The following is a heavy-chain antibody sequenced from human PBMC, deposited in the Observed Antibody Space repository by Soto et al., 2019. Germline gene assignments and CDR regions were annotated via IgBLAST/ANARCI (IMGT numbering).Heavy chain of an antibody. CDR3: ARVYVGRWMVRGVPVGGMDV. CDR1: GGSISSGGYS. CDR2: IYHSGST. Sequence: PSETLSLTCAVSGGSISSGGYSWSWIRQPPGKGLEWIGDIYHSGSTYDNPSLKSRVTISVDRSKKQFSLKLSSVTAADTAVYYCARVYVGRWMVRGVPVGGMDVWGQGTTVTVSS. D-gene: IGHD3-10*01. J-gene: IGHJ6*02. V-gene: IGHV4-30-2*01.